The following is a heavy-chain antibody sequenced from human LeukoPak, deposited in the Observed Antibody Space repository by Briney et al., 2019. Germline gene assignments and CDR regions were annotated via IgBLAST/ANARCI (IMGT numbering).Heavy chain of an antibody. J-gene: IGHJ4*02. CDR1: GGTFGSYA. V-gene: IGHV1-69*04. Sequence: SVKVSCKASGGTFGSYAISWVRQAPGQGLEWMGRIIPILGIANYAQKFQGRVTITADKSTSTAYMELSSLRSEDTAVYYCAMQDYYGSGRDRYFDYWGQGTLVTVSS. CDR2: IIPILGIA. CDR3: AMQDYYGSGRDRYFDY. D-gene: IGHD3-10*01.